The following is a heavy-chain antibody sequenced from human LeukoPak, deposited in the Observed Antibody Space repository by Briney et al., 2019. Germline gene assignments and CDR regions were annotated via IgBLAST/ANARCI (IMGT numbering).Heavy chain of an antibody. D-gene: IGHD3-22*01. CDR2: IYYSGST. CDR3: ARQGGYYYDSSGYRPYYLDY. CDR1: GGSISSSSYY. Sequence: PSETLSLTCTVSGGSISSSSYYWGWIRQPPGKGLEWIGSIYYSGSTYYNPSLKSRVTISVDTSKNQFSLKLSSVTAADTAVYYCARQGGYYYDSSGYRPYYLDYWGQGTLVTVSS. V-gene: IGHV4-39*01. J-gene: IGHJ4*02.